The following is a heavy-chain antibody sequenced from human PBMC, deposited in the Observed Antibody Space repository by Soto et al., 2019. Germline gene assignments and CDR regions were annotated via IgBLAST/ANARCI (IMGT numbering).Heavy chain of an antibody. V-gene: IGHV3-23*01. J-gene: IGHJ2*01. Sequence: EVQLLESGGGLVQPGGSLRLSCAASGFTFSSYAMNWVRQAPGKGLEWVSVISGSGGSTYYTDSVKGRFTISRDNPNNTLYLQMNSLRAEDTAVYYCAKRSSGWYFDLWGRGTLVTVSS. CDR3: AKRSSGWYFDL. CDR2: ISGSGGST. CDR1: GFTFSSYA. D-gene: IGHD6-19*01.